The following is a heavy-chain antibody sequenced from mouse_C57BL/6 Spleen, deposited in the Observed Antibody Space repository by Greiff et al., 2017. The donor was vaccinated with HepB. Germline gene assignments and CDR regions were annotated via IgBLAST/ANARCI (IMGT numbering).Heavy chain of an antibody. CDR2: ISDGGSYT. D-gene: IGHD2-4*01. CDR1: GFTFSSYA. V-gene: IGHV5-4*01. CDR3: ARGYDSFAY. J-gene: IGHJ3*01. Sequence: DVQLVESGGGLVKPGGSLKLSCAASGFTFSSYAMSWVRQTPEKRLEWVATISDGGSYTYYPDNVKGRFTISRDNAKNNLYLQMSHLKSEDTAIYYCARGYDSFAYWGQGTLVTVSA.